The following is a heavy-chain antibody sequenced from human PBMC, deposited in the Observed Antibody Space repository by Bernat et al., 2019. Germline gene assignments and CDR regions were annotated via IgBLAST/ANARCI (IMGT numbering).Heavy chain of an antibody. J-gene: IGHJ4*02. D-gene: IGHD3-22*01. CDR3: TTPYYYDSSGYYYMADY. CDR1: GFTFNNAW. Sequence: EVQLVESGGGLVKPGGSLRLSCAASGFTFNNAWMNWVRQASGKGLEWVGRIKSKTDGGTTDYAAPVKGRFTISRDDSKNTLYLQMNSLKTEDTAVYYCTTPYYYDSSGYYYMADYWGQGTLVTVSS. V-gene: IGHV3-15*07. CDR2: IKSKTDGGTT.